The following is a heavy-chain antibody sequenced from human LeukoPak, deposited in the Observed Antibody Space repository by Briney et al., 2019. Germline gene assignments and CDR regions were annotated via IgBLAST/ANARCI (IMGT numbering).Heavy chain of an antibody. V-gene: IGHV3-23*01. Sequence: GGSLRLSCAASGFTFSNYAMSWVRQAPGKGLEWVSAIRNNGENTYYVASVKGRFTISRDNSKDTLYLQMNSLRAEDTALYYCARDRRIDADIFDIWGQGTMVTVSS. D-gene: IGHD2-15*01. J-gene: IGHJ3*02. CDR3: ARDRRIDADIFDI. CDR1: GFTFSNYA. CDR2: IRNNGENT.